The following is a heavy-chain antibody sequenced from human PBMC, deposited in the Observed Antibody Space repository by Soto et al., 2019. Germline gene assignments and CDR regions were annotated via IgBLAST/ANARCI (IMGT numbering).Heavy chain of an antibody. J-gene: IGHJ4*02. V-gene: IGHV5-51*01. Sequence: GESLKISCKGSGYSFTSYWIGWVRQMPGKGLERRGIIYPGDSDTRYSPPFQGQVTISADKSISTAYLQWSSLKASDTAMYYCARRELGTNSSFDYWGQGALGTVSS. CDR1: GYSFTSYW. CDR3: ARRELGTNSSFDY. CDR2: IYPGDSDT. D-gene: IGHD7-27*01.